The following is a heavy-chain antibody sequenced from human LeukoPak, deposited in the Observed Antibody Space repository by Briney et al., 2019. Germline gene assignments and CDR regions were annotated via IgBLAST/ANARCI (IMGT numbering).Heavy chain of an antibody. CDR3: ARDTLGYSYGPNSFDP. J-gene: IGHJ5*02. D-gene: IGHD5-18*01. V-gene: IGHV1-18*01. CDR1: GYTFTSYG. Sequence: GASVKVSCKASGYTFTSYGISWVRQAPGQGLEWMGWISAYNGNTNYAQKLQGRVTMTTDTSTSTAYMELRSLRSDDTAVYYCARDTLGYSYGPNSFDPWGQGTLVTVSS. CDR2: ISAYNGNT.